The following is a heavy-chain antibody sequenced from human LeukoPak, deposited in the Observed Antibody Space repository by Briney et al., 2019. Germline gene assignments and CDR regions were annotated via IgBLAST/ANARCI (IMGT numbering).Heavy chain of an antibody. CDR2: ISGDASIA. V-gene: IGHV3-23*01. Sequence: GGSLRLSCAASGFTFSTYNMNWVRQAPGKGLEWVSVISGDASIAYHADSVRGRFTTSRDNSKNTLYLQMNSLRVDDTAIYYCAKRGTYGALDYWGQGTLVTVSS. D-gene: IGHD1-26*01. CDR3: AKRGTYGALDY. CDR1: GFTFSTYN. J-gene: IGHJ4*02.